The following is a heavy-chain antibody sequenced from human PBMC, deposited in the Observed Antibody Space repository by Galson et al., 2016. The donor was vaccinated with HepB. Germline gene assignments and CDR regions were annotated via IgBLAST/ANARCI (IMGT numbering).Heavy chain of an antibody. CDR3: AKEYLSGTETEFFQH. D-gene: IGHD6-13*01. Sequence: TFTGFYMHWVRQAPGQGLEWMGWINPNSGGTHSAQKFQGRVSLTRDTSISTAYMELSRLRSDDTAVYYCAKEYLSGTETEFFQHWGQGTLVTVSS. V-gene: IGHV1-2*02. CDR2: INPNSGGT. CDR1: TFTGFY. J-gene: IGHJ1*01.